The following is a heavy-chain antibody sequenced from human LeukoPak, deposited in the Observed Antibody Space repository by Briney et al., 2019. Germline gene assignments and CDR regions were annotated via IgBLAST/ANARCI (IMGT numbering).Heavy chain of an antibody. CDR3: ARAGYDILTGYQRAYYFDY. CDR1: GFTFSSYS. J-gene: IGHJ4*02. Sequence: PGGSLRLSCAASGFTFSSYSMNWVRQAPGKGLEWVSSISSSSSYIYYADSVKGRFTISRDNAKNSLYLQMNSLRAEDTAVYYCARAGYDILTGYQRAYYFDYWGQGTLVTVSS. V-gene: IGHV3-21*01. D-gene: IGHD3-9*01. CDR2: ISSSSSYI.